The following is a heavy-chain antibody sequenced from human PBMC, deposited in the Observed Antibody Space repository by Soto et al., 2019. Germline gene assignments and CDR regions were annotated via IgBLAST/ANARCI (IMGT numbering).Heavy chain of an antibody. D-gene: IGHD6-19*01. CDR2: ISASSSYI. CDR1: GFTFSNYI. CDR3: ARDPIPVPMYYFDY. V-gene: IGHV3-21*01. J-gene: IGHJ4*02. Sequence: PGGSLRLSCAASGFTFSNYIINWVRQAPGKGLEWVSSISASSSYIYYADSVKGRFTISRDNAKNSLSLQMNSLRAEDTAVYFCARDPIPVPMYYFDYWGQGSLVTVSS.